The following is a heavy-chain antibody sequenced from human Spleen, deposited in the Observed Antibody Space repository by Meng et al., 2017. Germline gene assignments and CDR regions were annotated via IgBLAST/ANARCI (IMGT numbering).Heavy chain of an antibody. J-gene: IGHJ4*02. V-gene: IGHV1-2*06. Sequence: QVELVQSGAEVKKPGASVKVSCKAFGYTFPDYYLHWVRRAPGQGLEWMGRINPKSGDTHYAQKFQGRVTMTGDTSISTAYMELSGLRSDDTAMYYCARDGSGGSLDFWGQGTLVTVSS. CDR2: INPKSGDT. CDR1: GYTFPDYY. D-gene: IGHD2-15*01. CDR3: ARDGSGGSLDF.